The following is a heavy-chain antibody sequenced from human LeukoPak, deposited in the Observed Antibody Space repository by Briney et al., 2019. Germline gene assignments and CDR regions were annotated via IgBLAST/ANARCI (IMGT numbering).Heavy chain of an antibody. CDR1: GFTFSDYW. D-gene: IGHD3-22*01. Sequence: GGSLRLSCAASGFTFSDYWMTWVRQDPGKGLEWVANIKQDGSEKFYVDSVKGRFTISRDNAKNALYLQMNSLRADDTAVYYCARVGYDSGGSYWGQGALVTVSS. V-gene: IGHV3-7*03. CDR3: ARVGYDSGGSY. CDR2: IKQDGSEK. J-gene: IGHJ4*02.